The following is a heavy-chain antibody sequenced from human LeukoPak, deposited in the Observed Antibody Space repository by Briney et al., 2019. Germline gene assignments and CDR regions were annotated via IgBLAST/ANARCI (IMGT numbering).Heavy chain of an antibody. J-gene: IGHJ3*02. Sequence: GGSLRLSCAASGFIFSDYYMRWIRQAPGKGLEWISYISSSGSTIYYADSVKGRFTISRDNAKNSLFLQMNSLRAEDTAVYYCATDPSGPFDIWGQGTMVTVSS. CDR3: ATDPSGPFDI. CDR2: ISSSGSTI. D-gene: IGHD3-10*01. CDR1: GFIFSDYY. V-gene: IGHV3-11*04.